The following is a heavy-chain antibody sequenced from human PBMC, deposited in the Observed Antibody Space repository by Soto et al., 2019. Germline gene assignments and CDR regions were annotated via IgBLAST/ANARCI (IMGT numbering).Heavy chain of an antibody. D-gene: IGHD2-21*02. CDR1: GGSISSYC. CDR3: ARDLWGYCGTDCYPLDV. J-gene: IGHJ6*02. Sequence: PSETLSLTCTVSGGSISSYCWSWIRQPPGKGLECIGYIYYSATTNYNPSFKSRVTISVDTSKNQFSLKLNSVTAADTAVYYCARDLWGYCGTDCYPLDVWGQGTTVTVSS. V-gene: IGHV4-59*01. CDR2: IYYSATT.